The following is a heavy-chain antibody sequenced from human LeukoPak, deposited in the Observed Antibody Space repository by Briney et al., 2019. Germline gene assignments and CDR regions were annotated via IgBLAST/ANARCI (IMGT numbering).Heavy chain of an antibody. J-gene: IGHJ5*02. D-gene: IGHD3-10*01. CDR3: ARVLWFGELVLVGFDP. CDR2: MNPNSGNT. Sequence: ASVKVSCKAAGYTFTSYDINWVRQATGQGLEWMGWMNPNSGNTRYAQKFQGRVTMTRNTYISTADMELSSLRSEDTAVYYCARVLWFGELVLVGFDPWGQGTLVTVSS. CDR1: GYTFTSYD. V-gene: IGHV1-8*01.